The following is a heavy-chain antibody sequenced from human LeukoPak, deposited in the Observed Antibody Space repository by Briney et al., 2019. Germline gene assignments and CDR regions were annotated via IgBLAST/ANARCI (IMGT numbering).Heavy chain of an antibody. CDR2: SDYNGGT. V-gene: IGHV4-59*01. CDR1: GGSISTYY. CDR3: ARVGSYAFDI. J-gene: IGHJ3*02. Sequence: SETLSLTCAVSGGSISTYYWSWIRQPPGKGLEWIGYSDYNGGTHYNPSLKSRVTISVDTSKNQFSLKLRSVTAADTAVYYCARVGSYAFDIWGQGTMVTVSS.